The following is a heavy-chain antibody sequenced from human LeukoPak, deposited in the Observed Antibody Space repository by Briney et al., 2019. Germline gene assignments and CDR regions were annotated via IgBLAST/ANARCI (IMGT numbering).Heavy chain of an antibody. CDR2: INQDGSET. Sequence: GGSLRLPCAASGFTFGTYSMTWVRQAPGKGLEWVANINQDGSETLYVDSVKGRFTVSRDNAKKSLYLQMNLLRAEDTAVYYCARETVFGVVVPTYYFDYWGQGILVTVSS. CDR1: GFTFGTYS. D-gene: IGHD3-3*01. CDR3: ARETVFGVVVPTYYFDY. V-gene: IGHV3-7*01. J-gene: IGHJ4*02.